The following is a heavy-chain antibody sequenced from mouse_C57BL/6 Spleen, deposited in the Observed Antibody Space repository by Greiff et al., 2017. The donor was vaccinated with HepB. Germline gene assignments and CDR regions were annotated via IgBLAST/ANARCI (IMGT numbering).Heavy chain of an antibody. CDR1: GFTFTDYY. CDR2: IRNKANGYTT. Sequence: EVKLMESGGGLVQPGGSLSLSCAASGFTFTDYYMSWVRQPPGKALEWLGFIRNKANGYTTDYSASVKGRFTISRDNSQSILYLQMNALRAEDSATYYCARSHYYGSLYYFDYWGQGTTLTVSS. CDR3: ARSHYYGSLYYFDY. V-gene: IGHV7-3*01. D-gene: IGHD1-1*01. J-gene: IGHJ2*01.